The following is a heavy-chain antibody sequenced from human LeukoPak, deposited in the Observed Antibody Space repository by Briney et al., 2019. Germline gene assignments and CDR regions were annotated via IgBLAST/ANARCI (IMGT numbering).Heavy chain of an antibody. D-gene: IGHD4-11*01. CDR2: INHSGST. CDR1: GGSFSGYY. J-gene: IGHJ4*02. V-gene: IGHV4-34*01. CDR3: GRQDYSNYVDY. Sequence: SETLSLTCAVYGGSFSGYYWSWVRQPPGKGLEWIGEINHSGSTNYNPSLKSRVTISVDTSKNQFSLKLSSVTAADTAVYYCGRQDYSNYVDYWGQGILVTVSS.